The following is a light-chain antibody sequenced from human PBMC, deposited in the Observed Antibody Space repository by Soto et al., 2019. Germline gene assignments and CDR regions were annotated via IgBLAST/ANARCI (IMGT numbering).Light chain of an antibody. J-gene: IGKJ1*01. CDR3: QQYNTWLWT. CDR1: QSVNAN. Sequence: EVVMTQSPATLSVSPGERATLSCRASQSVNANLAWYQQKPGQAPRLLIHGASNRATGIPARSSGSGFGTEFILTISSLQSEDFAVYYCQQYNTWLWTFGHGTKVEI. V-gene: IGKV3-15*01. CDR2: GAS.